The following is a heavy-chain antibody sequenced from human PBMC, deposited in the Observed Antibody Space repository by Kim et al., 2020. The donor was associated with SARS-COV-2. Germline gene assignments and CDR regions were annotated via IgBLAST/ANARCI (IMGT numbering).Heavy chain of an antibody. Sequence: GGSLRLSCAASGFTFSSYAMHWVRQAPGKGLEWVAVISYDGSNKYYADSVKGRFTISRDNSKNTLYLQMNSLRAEDTAVYYCARSMGYSGFYDAFDIWG. J-gene: IGHJ3*02. CDR2: ISYDGSNK. CDR1: GFTFSSYA. CDR3: ARSMGYSGFYDAFDI. D-gene: IGHD5-12*01. V-gene: IGHV3-30*04.